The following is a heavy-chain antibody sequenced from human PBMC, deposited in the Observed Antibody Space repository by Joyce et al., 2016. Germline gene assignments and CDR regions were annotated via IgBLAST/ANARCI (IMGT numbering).Heavy chain of an antibody. D-gene: IGHD3-22*01. V-gene: IGHV4-61*01. CDR1: GGSVSSRSYY. J-gene: IGHJ5*02. Sequence: QVQLQESGPGLVKPSETLSLACTVSGGSVSSRSYYWSWIRQPPGKGVEYIGYIYDSRSTNYNPSLRSRVTISVDTSKDQFSLKLSSVTAADTAVYYCARGWRSSGYSPWGQRALVTVSS. CDR2: IYDSRST. CDR3: ARGWRSSGYSP.